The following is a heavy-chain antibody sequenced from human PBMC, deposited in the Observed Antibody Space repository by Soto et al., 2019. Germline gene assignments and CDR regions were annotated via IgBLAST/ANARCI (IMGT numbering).Heavy chain of an antibody. CDR3: ARVEWELLSAFDI. J-gene: IGHJ3*02. Sequence: PGGSLRLSCAASGFTFSSYSMNWVRQAPGKGLEWVSSISSSSSYIYYADSVKGRFTISRDNAKNSLYLQMNSLRAEDTAVYYWARVEWELLSAFDIWGQGTMVTVSS. CDR1: GFTFSSYS. V-gene: IGHV3-21*01. CDR2: ISSSSSYI. D-gene: IGHD1-26*01.